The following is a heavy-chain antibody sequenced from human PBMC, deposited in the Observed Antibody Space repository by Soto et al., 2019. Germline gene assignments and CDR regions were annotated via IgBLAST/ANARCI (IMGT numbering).Heavy chain of an antibody. J-gene: IGHJ5*02. V-gene: IGHV3-30-3*01. CDR1: GFTFSSYA. CDR3: ARGNYNWKYSLGHNWFDP. CDR2: ISYDGSNK. D-gene: IGHD1-7*01. Sequence: GGSLRLSCAASGFTFSSYAMHWVRQAPGKGLEWVAVISYDGSNKYYADSVKGRFTISRDNSKNTLYLQMNSLRAEDTAVYYCARGNYNWKYSLGHNWFDPWGQGTLVTVYS.